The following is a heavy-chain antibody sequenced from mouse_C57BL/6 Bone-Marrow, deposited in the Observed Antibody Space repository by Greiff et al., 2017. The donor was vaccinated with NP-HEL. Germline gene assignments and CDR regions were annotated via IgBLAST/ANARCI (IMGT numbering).Heavy chain of an antibody. CDR2: IDPDDGDT. CDR1: GFTINDYY. CDR3: ARPFY. Sequence: VQLQQPGAELVKPGASVKLSCTASGFTINDYYMHWVKQRTEQGLEWIGRIDPDDGDTKYAPKFQGKATITADTSSNTAYLQLSSLTSEDTAVYYCARPFYWGQGATITVSS. J-gene: IGHJ2*01. V-gene: IGHV14-2*01.